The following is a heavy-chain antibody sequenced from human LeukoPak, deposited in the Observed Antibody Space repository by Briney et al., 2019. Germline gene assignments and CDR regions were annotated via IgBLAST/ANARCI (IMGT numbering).Heavy chain of an antibody. CDR1: GGSISSSSYY. D-gene: IGHD3-10*01. Sequence: SETLSLTCTVSGGSISSSSYYWGWIRQPPGKGLEWIGSIYYSGSTYYNPSLKSRVTISVDTSKNQFSLKLSSVTAADTVVYYCARHSDYYGSGSYPRPGFDPWGQGTLVTVSS. V-gene: IGHV4-39*01. CDR3: ARHSDYYGSGSYPRPGFDP. CDR2: IYYSGST. J-gene: IGHJ5*02.